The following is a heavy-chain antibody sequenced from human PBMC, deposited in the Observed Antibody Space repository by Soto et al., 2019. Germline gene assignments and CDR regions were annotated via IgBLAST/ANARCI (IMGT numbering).Heavy chain of an antibody. CDR3: ASRIRNRHGFDV. J-gene: IGHJ3*01. Sequence: QVQLVQSEAEVKKPGASVKVSCKASGYSFSSSGINWVRQAPGQGLEWMGWIGAYNDYTLNAQKFQGRVTMTTDTSTTTAYMELRNLRSDDTAVYFCASRIRNRHGFDVWGQGTRVIVSS. D-gene: IGHD3-16*02. V-gene: IGHV1-18*01. CDR2: IGAYNDYT. CDR1: GYSFSSSG.